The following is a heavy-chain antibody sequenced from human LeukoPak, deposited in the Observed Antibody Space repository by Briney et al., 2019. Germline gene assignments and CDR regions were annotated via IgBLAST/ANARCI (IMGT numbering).Heavy chain of an antibody. CDR1: GGSFSGYY. CDR3: ARSGRAVAWHYYYYYMDV. V-gene: IGHV4-34*01. J-gene: IGHJ6*03. CDR2: INHSGST. Sequence: SETLSLTCAVYGGSFSGYYWSWIRQPPGKGLEWIGEINHSGSTNYNPSLKSRVTISVDTSKNQFSLKLSSVTAADTAVYYCARSGRAVAWHYYYYYMDVWGKGTTVTVSS. D-gene: IGHD6-19*01.